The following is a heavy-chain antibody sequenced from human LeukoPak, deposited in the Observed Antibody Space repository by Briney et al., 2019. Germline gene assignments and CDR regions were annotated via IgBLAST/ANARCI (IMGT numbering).Heavy chain of an antibody. Sequence: ASVKMSCKASGYTFASYGISWVRQAPGQGLEWMGWISAYNGNTNYAQKLQGRVTMTTDTSTSTAYMELRSLRSDDTAVYYCARDRGIAAALRTSDYWGQGTLVTVSS. CDR1: GYTFASYG. CDR3: ARDRGIAAALRTSDY. J-gene: IGHJ4*02. V-gene: IGHV1-18*01. D-gene: IGHD6-13*01. CDR2: ISAYNGNT.